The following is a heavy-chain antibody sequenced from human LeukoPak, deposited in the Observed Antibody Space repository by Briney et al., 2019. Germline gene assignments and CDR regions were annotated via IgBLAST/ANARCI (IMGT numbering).Heavy chain of an antibody. D-gene: IGHD3-16*02. CDR1: GFTFSSYG. V-gene: IGHV3-30*18. CDR3: AKFEYYVWGSYRPYYFDY. J-gene: IGHJ4*02. CDR2: ISYDGSNK. Sequence: GGSLRLSCAASGFTFSSYGMHWVRQAPGKGLEWVAVISYDGSNKYYADSVKGRFTISRDNSKNTLYLQMNSLRAEDTAVYYCAKFEYYVWGSYRPYYFDYWGQGTLVTVSS.